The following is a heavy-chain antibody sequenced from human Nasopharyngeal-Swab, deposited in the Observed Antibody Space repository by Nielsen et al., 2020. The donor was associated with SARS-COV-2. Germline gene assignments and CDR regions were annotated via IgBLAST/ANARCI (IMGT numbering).Heavy chain of an antibody. V-gene: IGHV6-1*01. Sequence: SQTLSLTCAISGDSVPSNTAAWSWIRQSPSSGLEWLGRTWYRSKWHYDYAESVKSRITINPDTTKNQFYLQLNSVTPEDTAVYYCARGSQGTRWSWGQGTLVTVSS. CDR3: ARGSQGTRWS. D-gene: IGHD2-15*01. CDR1: GDSVPSNTAA. J-gene: IGHJ5*02. CDR2: TWYRSKWHY.